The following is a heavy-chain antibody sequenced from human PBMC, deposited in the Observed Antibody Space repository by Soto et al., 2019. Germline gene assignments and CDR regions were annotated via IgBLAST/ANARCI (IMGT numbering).Heavy chain of an antibody. D-gene: IGHD5-18*01. CDR2: IDPNSGAT. CDR1: GYILTGYS. CDR3: ARGYGNSPNMELRFGMDV. J-gene: IGHJ6*02. Sequence: QVYLVQSGAEVRRPGASVKVSCTAFGYILTGYSLHWVRQAPGQGLEWMGWIDPNSGATNSAERFHDRVSMTRDTSISAAYLELSSLRSDDTAVYYCARGYGNSPNMELRFGMDVWGQGTTISVSS. V-gene: IGHV1-2*02.